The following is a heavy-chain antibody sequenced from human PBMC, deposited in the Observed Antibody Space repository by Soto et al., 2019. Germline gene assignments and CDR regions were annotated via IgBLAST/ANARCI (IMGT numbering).Heavy chain of an antibody. D-gene: IGHD3-10*01. Sequence: EVQLVESGGGLVKPGGSLRLSCAASGFTFSSYSMNWVRQAPGKGLEWVSSISSSSSYIYYADSVKGRFTISRDNAKNSLYLQMNSLRAEDTAVYYCARGLWFGELTWFDPWGQGTLVTVSS. CDR3: ARGLWFGELTWFDP. V-gene: IGHV3-21*01. J-gene: IGHJ5*02. CDR1: GFTFSSYS. CDR2: ISSSSSYI.